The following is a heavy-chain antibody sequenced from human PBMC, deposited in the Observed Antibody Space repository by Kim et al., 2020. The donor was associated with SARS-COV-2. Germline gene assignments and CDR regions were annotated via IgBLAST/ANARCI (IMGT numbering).Heavy chain of an antibody. CDR2: INPNSGGT. CDR1: GYTFTGYY. J-gene: IGHJ4*02. V-gene: IGHV1-2*04. Sequence: ASVKVSCKASGYTFTGYYMHWVRQAPRQGLEWMGWINPNSGGTNYAQKFQGWVTMTRDTSISTAYMELSRLRSDDTAVYYCARDRSAAGYYFDYWGQGTLVTVSS. CDR3: ARDRSAAGYYFDY. D-gene: IGHD6-13*01.